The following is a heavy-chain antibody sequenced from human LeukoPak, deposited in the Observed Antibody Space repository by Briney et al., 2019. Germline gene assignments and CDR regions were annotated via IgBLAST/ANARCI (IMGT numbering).Heavy chain of an antibody. D-gene: IGHD5-18*01. CDR1: GFTFSSYG. CDR3: AKVRRYSYGSDFDY. Sequence: GGSLRLSCAASGFTFSSYGMHWVRQAPGKGLEWVAFIRYDGSNKYYADSVKGRFAISRDNSKNTLYLQMNSLRAEDTAVYYCAKVRRYSYGSDFDYWGQGTLVTVSS. V-gene: IGHV3-30*02. CDR2: IRYDGSNK. J-gene: IGHJ4*02.